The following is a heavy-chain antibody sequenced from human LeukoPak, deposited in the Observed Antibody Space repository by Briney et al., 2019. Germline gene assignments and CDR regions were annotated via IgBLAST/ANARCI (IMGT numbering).Heavy chain of an antibody. CDR1: GFTFSSYG. J-gene: IGHJ4*02. CDR3: AKHRYYGSGSYPFDY. V-gene: IGHV3-30*18. D-gene: IGHD3-10*01. CDR2: ISYDGSNK. Sequence: GGSLRLSCAASGFTFSSYGMHWVRQAPGKGLEWVAVISYDGSNKYYADSVKGRFTISRDNSKNTLYLQMNSQRAEDTAVYYCAKHRYYGSGSYPFDYWGQGTLVTVSS.